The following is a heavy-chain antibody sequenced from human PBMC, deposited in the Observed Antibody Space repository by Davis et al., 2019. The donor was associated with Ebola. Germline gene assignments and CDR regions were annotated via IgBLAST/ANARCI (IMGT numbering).Heavy chain of an antibody. CDR2: TYYRSKWFV. V-gene: IGHV6-1*01. Sequence: SQTLSLTCAISGDSVSSNSAAWNWIRQSPSRGLEWLGRTYYRSKWFVDYAVSVKSRITINPDTSKNQFSLQLTSVTPEDTAVYYCARAKRNYVVPRGSGPPYYMDVWGKGTTVTVSS. J-gene: IGHJ6*03. D-gene: IGHD4-11*01. CDR3: ARAKRNYVVPRGSGPPYYMDV. CDR1: GDSVSSNSAA.